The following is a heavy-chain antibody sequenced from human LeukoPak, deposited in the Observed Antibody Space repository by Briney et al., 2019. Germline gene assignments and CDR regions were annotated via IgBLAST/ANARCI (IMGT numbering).Heavy chain of an antibody. CDR3: AKDPRFASNSVFDY. V-gene: IGHV3-53*01. CDR2: IYSDGRT. CDR1: GFTVSNKY. J-gene: IGHJ4*02. Sequence: GGSLRLSCAASGFTVSNKYMTWVRQAPGRGLEWVSLIYSDGRTYYADSVKGRFTISRDNSKNTLYLQMNSLRAEDTAVYYCAKDPRFASNSVFDYWGQGTLVTVSS. D-gene: IGHD2-2*01.